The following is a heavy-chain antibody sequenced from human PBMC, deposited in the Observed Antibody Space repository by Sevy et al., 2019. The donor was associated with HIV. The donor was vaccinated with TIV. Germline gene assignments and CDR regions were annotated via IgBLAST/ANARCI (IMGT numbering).Heavy chain of an antibody. CDR1: GFIVRTYG. V-gene: IGHV3-30*18. Sequence: GGSLRLSCAASGFIVRTYGMHWVRQAPGKGLEWVANILYDGVSHYYADSVKGRFTVSRDNSKNTLYLEMHSLRPDDTAVYYCAKDTGFSGWYYFDSWGQGTQVTVSS. J-gene: IGHJ4*02. CDR2: ILYDGVSH. CDR3: AKDTGFSGWYYFDS. D-gene: IGHD5-12*01.